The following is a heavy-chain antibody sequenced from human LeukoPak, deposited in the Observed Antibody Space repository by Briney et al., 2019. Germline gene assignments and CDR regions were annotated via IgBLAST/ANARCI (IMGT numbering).Heavy chain of an antibody. CDR1: GGIFSRYA. J-gene: IGHJ5*02. CDR3: AGGTLLVNWFDP. V-gene: IGHV1-69*13. CDR2: LVPMFGTP. Sequence: SVKVSCKASGGIFSRYAISWVRQAPGQGLEWMGGLVPMFGTPNQAQKFQGRVTITADESTSTAYMELSSLRSEDTAVYYCAGGTLLVNWFDPWGQGTLVTVSS. D-gene: IGHD3-10*01.